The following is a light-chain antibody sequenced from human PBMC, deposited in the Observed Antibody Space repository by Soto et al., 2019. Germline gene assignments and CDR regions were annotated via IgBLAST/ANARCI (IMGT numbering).Light chain of an antibody. Sequence: EIVMTQSPATLPVSPGERSTLSWRASQSVSNNLPWYQQNPGQAPRLLIHGSSTRATGIPARFSGSGSGPEFTLPISGLQSEDFAVYYCQQHSNWPRTFGQGTRWIS. CDR3: QQHSNWPRT. V-gene: IGKV3-15*01. J-gene: IGKJ1*01. CDR1: QSVSNN. CDR2: GSS.